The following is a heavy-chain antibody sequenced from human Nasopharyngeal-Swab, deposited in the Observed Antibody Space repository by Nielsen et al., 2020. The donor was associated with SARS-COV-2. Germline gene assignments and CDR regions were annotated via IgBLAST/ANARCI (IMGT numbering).Heavy chain of an antibody. CDR3: ATARAYNYGPSFDY. CDR2: IKEDGSEK. CDR1: GLTFSGYW. J-gene: IGHJ4*02. D-gene: IGHD5-18*01. Sequence: GSLKISCAASGLTFSGYWMSWVRQAPGKGLEWVANIKEDGSEKYYVDSVKGRFTISRDNAKNSLSLQMSSLRVEDTAVYYCATARAYNYGPSFDYWGQGTLVTVSS. V-gene: IGHV3-7*03.